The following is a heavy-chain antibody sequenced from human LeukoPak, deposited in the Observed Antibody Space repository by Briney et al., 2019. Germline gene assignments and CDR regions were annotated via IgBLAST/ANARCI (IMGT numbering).Heavy chain of an antibody. CDR2: IYHSGST. CDR3: ARDLSGSYL. V-gene: IGHV4-30-2*04. J-gene: IGHJ5*02. Sequence: EWIGYIYHSGSTYYNPSLKSRVTISVDTSKNQFSLKLSSVTAADTAVYYCARDLSGSYLWGQGTLVTVSS. D-gene: IGHD1-26*01.